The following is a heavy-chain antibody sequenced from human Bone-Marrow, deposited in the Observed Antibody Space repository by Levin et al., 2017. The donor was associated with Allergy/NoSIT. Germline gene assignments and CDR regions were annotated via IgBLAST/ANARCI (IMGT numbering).Heavy chain of an antibody. Sequence: GESLKISCTASGFNFGDYAVSWFRQAPGKGLEWVGLIKSKGHGETTEYAASVKGRFTISRDDSKSLAYLQMNSLETEDTAVYFCTRDPSGGYTYGLHYFDYWGQGTLVTVSS. J-gene: IGHJ4*02. CDR2: IKSKGHGETT. CDR3: TRDPSGGYTYGLHYFDY. CDR1: GFNFGDYA. V-gene: IGHV3-49*03. D-gene: IGHD5-18*01.